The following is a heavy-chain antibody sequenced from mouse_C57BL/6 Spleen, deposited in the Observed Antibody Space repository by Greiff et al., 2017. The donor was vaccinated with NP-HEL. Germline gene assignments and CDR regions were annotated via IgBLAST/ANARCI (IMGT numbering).Heavy chain of an antibody. J-gene: IGHJ4*01. V-gene: IGHV5-6*01. CDR3: ARYGYYSYAMDY. Sequence: EVQLVESGGDLVKPGGSLKLSCAASGFTFSSYGMSWVRQTPDKRLEWVATISRGGSYTYYPDSVKGRFTISRYNAKNTLYLQMRSLKSEDTAMYYCARYGYYSYAMDYWGQGTSVTVSS. CDR1: GFTFSSYG. D-gene: IGHD2-3*01. CDR2: ISRGGSYT.